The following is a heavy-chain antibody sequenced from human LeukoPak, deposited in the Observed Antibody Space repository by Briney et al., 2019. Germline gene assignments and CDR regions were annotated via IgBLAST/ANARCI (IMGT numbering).Heavy chain of an antibody. CDR3: ASGYGDYVELSSYFDY. D-gene: IGHD4-17*01. CDR1: GGTFSSYA. V-gene: IGHV1-69*05. J-gene: IGHJ4*02. Sequence: GASVKVSCKASGGTFSSYAISWVRQAPGQGLEWMGRIIPIFGTANYAQKFQGRVTITTDGSTSTAYMELSSLRSEDTAVYYCASGYGDYVELSSYFDYWGQGTLVTVSS. CDR2: IIPIFGTA.